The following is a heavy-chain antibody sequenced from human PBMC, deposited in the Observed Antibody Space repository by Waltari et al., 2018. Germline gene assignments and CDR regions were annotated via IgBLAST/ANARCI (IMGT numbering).Heavy chain of an antibody. CDR3: ARPLILTGYYHDAFDI. J-gene: IGHJ3*02. V-gene: IGHV4-39*01. CDR1: GGSISSSSYY. Sequence: QLQLQESGPGLVKPSETLSLTCTVSGGSISSSSYYWGWIRQPPGKGLEWIGSIYYSGGTYYNPSLKSRVTISVDTSKNQFSLKLSSVTAADTAVYYCARPLILTGYYHDAFDIWGQGTMVTVSS. D-gene: IGHD3-9*01. CDR2: IYYSGGT.